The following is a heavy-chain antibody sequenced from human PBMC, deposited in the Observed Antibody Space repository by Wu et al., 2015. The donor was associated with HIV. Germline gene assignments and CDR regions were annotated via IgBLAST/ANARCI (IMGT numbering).Heavy chain of an antibody. V-gene: IGHV1-69-2*01. CDR3: ATPYYYNSGSYRRASWFDP. D-gene: IGHD3-10*01. J-gene: IGHJ5*02. Sequence: EVRAGTSLGRDGEEDLGRTVKISCKVSGYIFTDYYMHWVQQAPGKGLEWMGLVDPEDGETIYAEKFQDRVTITADTSTDTAYMELRSLRSEDTAVYYCATPYYYNSGSYRRASWFDPWGPGNPGHRLL. CDR1: GYIFTDYY. CDR2: VDPEDGET.